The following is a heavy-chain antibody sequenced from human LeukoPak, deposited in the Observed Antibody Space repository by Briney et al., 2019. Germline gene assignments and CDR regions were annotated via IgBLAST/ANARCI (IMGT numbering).Heavy chain of an antibody. CDR3: AKDASTWSGLGYFGY. V-gene: IGHV3-23*01. CDR1: GFTFSSYA. J-gene: IGHJ4*02. Sequence: GGSLRLSCAASGFTFSSYAMSWVREAPGKGLEWVSAISGSGGSTYYADSVKGRFTISRDNSKNTLYLQMNSLRAEDTAAYYCAKDASTWSGLGYFGYWGQGTLVTVSS. CDR2: ISGSGGST. D-gene: IGHD3-3*01.